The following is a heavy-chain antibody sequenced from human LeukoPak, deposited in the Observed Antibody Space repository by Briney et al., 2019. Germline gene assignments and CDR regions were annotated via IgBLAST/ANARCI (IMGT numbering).Heavy chain of an antibody. V-gene: IGHV3-21*01. CDR3: AKRGEGVSNRWYMNNWFDP. J-gene: IGHJ5*02. CDR1: GFTFSSYS. Sequence: SGGSLRLSCAASGFTFSSYSMNWVRQAPGKGLEWVSSISSSSIYIYYADSVKGRFTISRDNAKNSLYLQMNSLRVEDTAVYYCAKRGEGVSNRWYMNNWFDPWGQGTRVTVSS. D-gene: IGHD6-13*01. CDR2: ISSSSIYI.